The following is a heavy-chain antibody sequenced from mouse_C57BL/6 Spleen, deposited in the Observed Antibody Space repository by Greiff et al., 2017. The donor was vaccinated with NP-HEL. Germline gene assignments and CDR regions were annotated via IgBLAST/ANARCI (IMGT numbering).Heavy chain of an antibody. J-gene: IGHJ3*01. CDR2: ISSGSDYI. CDR3: TRARDYGSSQAWFAY. CDR1: GFTFSSYA. Sequence: EVQLVESGEGLVKPGGSLKLSCAASGFTFSSYAMSWVRQTPEKRLEWVAYISSGSDYIYYADTVKGRFTISRDNARNTLYLQMSSLKTEDTAMYYCTRARDYGSSQAWFAYWGQGTLVTVSA. D-gene: IGHD1-1*01. V-gene: IGHV5-9-1*02.